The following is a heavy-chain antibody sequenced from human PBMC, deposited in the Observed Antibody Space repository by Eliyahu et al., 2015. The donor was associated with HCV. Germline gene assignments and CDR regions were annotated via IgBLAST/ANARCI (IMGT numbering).Heavy chain of an antibody. CDR2: IIPIFGTA. CDR3: ARYGYYGSGSYYSAPYYYYGMDA. D-gene: IGHD3-10*01. V-gene: IGHV1-69*06. J-gene: IGHJ6*02. Sequence: EVKKPGSSVKVSCKASGGTFSSYAISWVRQAPGQGLEWMGGIIPIFGTANYAQKFQGRVTITADKSTSTAYMELSSLRSEDTAVYYCARYGYYGSGSYYSAPYYYYGMDAWGQGTTVTVSS. CDR1: GGTFSSYA.